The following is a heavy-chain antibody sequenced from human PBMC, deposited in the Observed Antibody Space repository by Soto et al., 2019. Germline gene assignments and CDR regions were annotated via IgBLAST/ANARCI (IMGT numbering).Heavy chain of an antibody. CDR2: ISGSGGST. D-gene: IGHD3-9*01. J-gene: IGHJ3*02. V-gene: IGHV3-23*01. CDR1: GFTFSSYA. Sequence: EVQLLESGGGLVQPGGSLRLSCAASGFTFSSYAMSWVRQAPGKGLEWVSAISGSGGSTYYADSVKGRFTISRDNSKNTLYLQMNSLRAEDTAVYYCATGSEDYDILTGYGAFDIWGQGTMVTVSS. CDR3: ATGSEDYDILTGYGAFDI.